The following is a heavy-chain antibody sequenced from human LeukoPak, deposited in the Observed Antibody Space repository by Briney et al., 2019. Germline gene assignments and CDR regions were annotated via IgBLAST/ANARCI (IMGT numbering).Heavy chain of an antibody. J-gene: IGHJ6*02. V-gene: IGHV4-39*01. D-gene: IGHD6-6*01. Sequence: SETLCLTCTVSGGSISSSSYYRGWIRQPPGKGLEWIGSIYYSGSTYYNPSLKSRVTISVDTSKNQFSLKLSSVTAADTAAYYCARLDSSSLDYYYYGMDVWGQGTTVAVSS. CDR1: GGSISSSSYY. CDR2: IYYSGST. CDR3: ARLDSSSLDYYYYGMDV.